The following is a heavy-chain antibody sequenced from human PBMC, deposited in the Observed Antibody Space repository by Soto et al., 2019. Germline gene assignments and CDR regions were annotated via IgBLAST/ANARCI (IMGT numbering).Heavy chain of an antibody. CDR1: GYTFTSYA. D-gene: IGHD6-25*01. CDR2: INAGNGNT. Sequence: ASVKVSCKASGYTFTSYAMHWVRQAPGQRLEWMGWINAGNGNTKYSQKFQGRVTITRDTSASTAYMELSSLRSEDTAVYYCAIGLQRFDVLYFDLWGRGTLVPVSS. V-gene: IGHV1-3*01. J-gene: IGHJ2*01. CDR3: AIGLQRFDVLYFDL.